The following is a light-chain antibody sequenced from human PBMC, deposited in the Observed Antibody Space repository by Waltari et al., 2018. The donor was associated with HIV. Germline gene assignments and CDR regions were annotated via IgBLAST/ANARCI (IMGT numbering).Light chain of an antibody. CDR3: QTWGTGFLV. J-gene: IGLJ2*01. Sequence: QLVLTQSPSASASLGASVTLTCTLSSGTRRYAIAWHQQQPEKGPRFLMRLNGDGRNITGDGIPDRFSGSSSGTERYLTISSLQSDDEADYYCQTWGTGFLVFGGGTKLTVL. CDR1: SGTRRYA. V-gene: IGLV4-69*01. CDR2: LNGDGRN.